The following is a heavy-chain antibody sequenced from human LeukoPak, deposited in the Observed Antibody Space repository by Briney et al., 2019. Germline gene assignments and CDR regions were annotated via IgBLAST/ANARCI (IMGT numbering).Heavy chain of an antibody. CDR2: INPNSGGT. D-gene: IGHD3-22*01. Sequence: GASVKVSCKAAGYTFTGYYMHWVRQAPGQGLELMGWINPNSGGTNYAQKFPGRGTMTRDTAISTAYMQLSRLRSDDTAVYYCARGGYYGSSGSNWFDPWGQGTLVTVSS. CDR3: ARGGYYGSSGSNWFDP. CDR1: GYTFTGYY. J-gene: IGHJ5*02. V-gene: IGHV1-2*02.